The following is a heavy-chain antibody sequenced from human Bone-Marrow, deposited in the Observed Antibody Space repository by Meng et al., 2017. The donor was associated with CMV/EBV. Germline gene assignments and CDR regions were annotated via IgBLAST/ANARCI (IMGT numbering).Heavy chain of an antibody. CDR2: ISYDGSNK. Sequence: GGSLRLSCAASGFTFSSYAMHWVRQAPGKGLEWVAVISYDGSNKYYADSVKGRFTISRDNSKNTLYLQMNSLRAEDTAVYYCALRHYWGQGTLVTVSS. J-gene: IGHJ4*02. CDR1: GFTFSSYA. CDR3: ALRHY. V-gene: IGHV3-30-3*01. D-gene: IGHD2-8*01.